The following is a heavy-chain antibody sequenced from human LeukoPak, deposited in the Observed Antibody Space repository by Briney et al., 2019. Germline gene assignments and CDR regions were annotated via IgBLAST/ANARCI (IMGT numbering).Heavy chain of an antibody. V-gene: IGHV1-46*01. CDR1: GYTFTSYY. D-gene: IGHD3-10*01. CDR3: ARDPRYGFGELPSGWFDP. J-gene: IGHJ5*02. CDR2: INPSGGST. Sequence: ASVKVSCKASGYTFTSYYMHWVRQAPGQGLEWMGIINPSGGSTSYAQKFQGRVTMTRDTSTSTVYMELSSLRSEDTAVYYCARDPRYGFGELPSGWFDPWGQGTLVTVSS.